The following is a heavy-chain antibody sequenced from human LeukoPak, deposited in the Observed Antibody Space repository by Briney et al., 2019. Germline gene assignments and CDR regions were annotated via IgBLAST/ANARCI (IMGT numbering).Heavy chain of an antibody. V-gene: IGHV4-59*08. D-gene: IGHD4-17*01. CDR3: ARHDYGDYETDYFDY. CDR1: GGSISSYY. CDR2: VYYSGST. J-gene: IGHJ4*02. Sequence: SETLSLTCTVSGGSISSYYWSWIRQPPGKGLEWIGYVYYSGSTNYNPSLKSRVTISVDTSKNQFSLKLSSVTAADTAVYYCARHDYGDYETDYFDYWGQGTPATVSS.